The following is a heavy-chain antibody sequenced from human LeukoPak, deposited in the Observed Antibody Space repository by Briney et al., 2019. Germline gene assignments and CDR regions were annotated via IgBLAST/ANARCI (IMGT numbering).Heavy chain of an antibody. V-gene: IGHV5-51*01. D-gene: IGHD3-22*01. CDR1: GYSFTSYW. Sequence: GEPLKISCKGSGYSFTSYWIGWVRQMPGKGLEWMGIIYPGDSDTRYSPSFQGQVTISADKSISTAYLQWSSLKASDTAMYYCARSSKEDSSGYYRNWFDPWGQGTLVTVSS. CDR3: ARSSKEDSSGYYRNWFDP. J-gene: IGHJ5*02. CDR2: IYPGDSDT.